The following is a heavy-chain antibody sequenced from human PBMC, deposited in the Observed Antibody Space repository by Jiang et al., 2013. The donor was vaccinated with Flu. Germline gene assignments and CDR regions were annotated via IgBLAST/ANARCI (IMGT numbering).Heavy chain of an antibody. J-gene: IGHJ5*02. D-gene: IGHD6-19*01. Sequence: SGAEVKKPGASVKVSCKASGCTFTGYYLHWVRQAPGQGLEWVGWIDPKSGGTKYAQKFQGWVTMTRDTAISTAYMELSRLKSDDTALYYCTRGASVSSTGWYRRWFDPWGQGTLVTVSS. CDR2: IDPKSGGT. V-gene: IGHV1-2*04. CDR3: TRGASVSSTGWYRRWFDP. CDR1: GCTFTGYY.